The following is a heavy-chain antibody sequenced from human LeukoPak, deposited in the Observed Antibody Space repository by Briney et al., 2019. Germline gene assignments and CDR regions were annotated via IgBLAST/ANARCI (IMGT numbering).Heavy chain of an antibody. CDR1: GFTFSSYE. V-gene: IGHV3-48*03. Sequence: GGSLRLSCAASGFTFSSYEMNWVRQAPGKGLEWVSYISSSGSTIYYAGSVKGRFTISRDNAKNSLYLQMNSLRAEDTAVYYCARDMGGYYYDILTGYSWDYWGQGTLVTVSS. CDR2: ISSSGSTI. D-gene: IGHD3-9*01. CDR3: ARDMGGYYYDILTGYSWDY. J-gene: IGHJ4*02.